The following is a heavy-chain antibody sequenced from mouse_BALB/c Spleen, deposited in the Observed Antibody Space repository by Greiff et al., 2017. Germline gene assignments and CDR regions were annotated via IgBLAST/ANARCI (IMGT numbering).Heavy chain of an antibody. Sequence: VQLQQSGAELVRPGVSVKISCKGSGYTFTDYAMHWVKQSHAKSLEWIGVISTYYGDASYNQKFKGKATMTVDKSSSTAYMELARLTSEDSAIYYCARGGLLLYYFDYGGQGTTLTVSS. CDR3: ARGGLLLYYFDY. J-gene: IGHJ2*01. D-gene: IGHD2-10*01. CDR1: GYTFTDYA. V-gene: IGHV1S137*01. CDR2: ISTYYGDA.